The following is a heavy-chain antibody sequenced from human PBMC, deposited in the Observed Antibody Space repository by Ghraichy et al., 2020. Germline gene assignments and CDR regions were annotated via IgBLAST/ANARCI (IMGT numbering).Heavy chain of an antibody. J-gene: IGHJ4*02. V-gene: IGHV3-11*03. D-gene: IGHD5-24*01. CDR3: ASTGRDGYRPLDY. CDR2: IHSDSSSP. CDR1: GFTFSDYH. Sequence: SCAGSGFTFSDYHMSWIRQAPGKGLEWVAYIHSDSSSPKYADSVRGRFTVSRDNAANSLYLQMNSLRAEDTAVYYCASTGRDGYRPLDYWGQGTLVTVSS.